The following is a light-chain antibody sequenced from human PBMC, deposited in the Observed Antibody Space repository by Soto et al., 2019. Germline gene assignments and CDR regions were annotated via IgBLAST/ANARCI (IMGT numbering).Light chain of an antibody. CDR3: AAWDDSLSGVV. Sequence: QSVLTQPPSASGTPGQRVTLSCSGSGSNIGSNSVYWYQQLPGTAPKLLIYSNNQRPSGVPDRFSGSKSGTSASLAISGLRSEDEAEYYCAAWDDSLSGVVFGGGTKVTVL. CDR1: GSNIGSNS. CDR2: SNN. J-gene: IGLJ3*02. V-gene: IGLV1-47*02.